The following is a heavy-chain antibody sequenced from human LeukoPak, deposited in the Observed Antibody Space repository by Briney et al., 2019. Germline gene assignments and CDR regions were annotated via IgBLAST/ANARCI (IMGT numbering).Heavy chain of an antibody. V-gene: IGHV3-23*01. CDR2: ISGGGGGT. CDR3: AKDLNADSPYYFNY. J-gene: IGHJ4*02. CDR1: GFTFNSYA. Sequence: GGSLRLSCAASGFTFNSYAMSWVRQAPGRGLEWVSAISGGGGGTYYADSVKGRFTISRANSKNTLYLQMNSLRAEDTAIYYCAKDLNADSPYYFNYWGQGTLVTVSS. D-gene: IGHD5-18*01.